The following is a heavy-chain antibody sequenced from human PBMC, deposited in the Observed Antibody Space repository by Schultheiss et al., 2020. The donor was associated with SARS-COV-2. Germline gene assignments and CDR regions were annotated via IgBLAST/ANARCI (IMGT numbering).Heavy chain of an antibody. CDR1: GYTFTGYY. J-gene: IGHJ4*02. D-gene: IGHD3-3*01. CDR2: INPNSGGT. CDR3: ATGSFFGVVTF. Sequence: ASVKVSCKASGYTFTGYYMHWVRQAPGQGLEWMGWINPNSGGTNYAQKFQGRVTMTEDTSTDTAYMELSSLRSEDTAVYYCATGSFFGVVTFWGQGTLVTVSS. V-gene: IGHV1-2*02.